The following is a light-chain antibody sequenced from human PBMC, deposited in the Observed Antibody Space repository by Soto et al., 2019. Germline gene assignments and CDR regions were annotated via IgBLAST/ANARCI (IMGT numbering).Light chain of an antibody. CDR3: AAWDDSLSGPV. Sequence: PVLTQPPSASGTPGQRVTISCSGSSSNIGSKSVNWYQQLPGTAPKLLIHSNSQRPSGVPDRFSGSKSGTSASLAISGLQSEDEADYYCAAWDDSLSGPVFGGGTKLTVL. V-gene: IGLV1-44*01. CDR1: SSNIGSKS. J-gene: IGLJ3*02. CDR2: SNS.